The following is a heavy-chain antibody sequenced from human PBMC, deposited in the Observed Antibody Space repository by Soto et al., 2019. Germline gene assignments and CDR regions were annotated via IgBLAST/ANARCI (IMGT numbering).Heavy chain of an antibody. D-gene: IGHD6-19*01. Sequence: SETLSLTCTVSGGSISSYYWSWIRQPPGKGLEWIGYIYYSGSTNYNPSLKSRVTISVDTSKNQFSLKLSSVTAADTAVYYCARYSSGWSFDYWGQGTLVTVSS. CDR1: GGSISSYY. CDR3: ARYSSGWSFDY. J-gene: IGHJ4*02. V-gene: IGHV4-59*08. CDR2: IYYSGST.